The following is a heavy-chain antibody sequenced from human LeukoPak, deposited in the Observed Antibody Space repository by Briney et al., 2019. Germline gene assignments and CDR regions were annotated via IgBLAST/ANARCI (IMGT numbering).Heavy chain of an antibody. V-gene: IGHV3-74*01. CDR1: GFTFSNYW. Sequence: GGSLRLSCAVSGFTFSNYWMHWVRQAPGKGLVWVSCLQSDGITTSYADSVKGRFTISRDNSKNTLNLQMNSLRTEDTAVYYCAKPRDIDSWAFDVWGQGTMVTVS. D-gene: IGHD2-15*01. CDR3: AKPRDIDSWAFDV. J-gene: IGHJ3*01. CDR2: LQSDGITT.